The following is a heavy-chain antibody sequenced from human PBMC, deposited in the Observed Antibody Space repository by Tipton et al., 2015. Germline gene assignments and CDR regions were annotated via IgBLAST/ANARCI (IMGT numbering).Heavy chain of an antibody. Sequence: GLVKSSQTLSLTCDISGDSVSSSTSAWNWIRQSPSRGLEWLGRTYYRSKWYYEYSISVKSRVTVTPDTSKNQFSLHLNSVTPEDTAVYYCTRDPAYYYGMDVWGQGTTVTVSS. CDR3: TRDPAYYYGMDV. D-gene: IGHD6-25*01. J-gene: IGHJ6*02. CDR1: GDSVSSSTSA. V-gene: IGHV6-1*01. CDR2: TYYRSKWYY.